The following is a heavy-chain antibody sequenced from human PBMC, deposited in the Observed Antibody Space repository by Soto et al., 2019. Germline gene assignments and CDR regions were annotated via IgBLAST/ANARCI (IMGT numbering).Heavy chain of an antibody. D-gene: IGHD3-3*01. CDR2: IYYSGST. V-gene: IGHV4-31*03. CDR3: ARWWSGSRQGFDP. CDR1: GGSISSGDYY. J-gene: IGHJ5*02. Sequence: QVQLQESGPGLVKPSQTLSLTCTVSGGSISSGDYYWSWIRQHPGKGLEWIGYIYYSGSTYYNPSLQSRVTISVDTSKNQSSLKLSSVTAADPAVYYCARWWSGSRQGFDPWGQGTLVTVSS.